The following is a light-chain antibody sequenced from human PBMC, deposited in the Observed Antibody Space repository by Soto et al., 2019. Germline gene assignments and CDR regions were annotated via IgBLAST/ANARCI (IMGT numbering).Light chain of an antibody. CDR2: EVS. J-gene: IGLJ1*01. CDR3: CSYAGSSTYV. CDR1: SSDVGSYNL. V-gene: IGLV2-23*02. Sequence: QSVLAQPASVSGSPGQSITISCTGTSSDVGSYNLVSWYQQHPGKAPKLMIYEVSKRPSGVSNRFSGSKSGNTASLTISGLQAEDEADYYCCSYAGSSTYVFGPGTKVPLL.